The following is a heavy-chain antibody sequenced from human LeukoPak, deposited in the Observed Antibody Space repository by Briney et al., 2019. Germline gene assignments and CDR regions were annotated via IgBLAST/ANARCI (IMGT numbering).Heavy chain of an antibody. Sequence: ASVKVSCKASGYTFTGYYMHWVRQAPGQGLEWMGWINPNSGGTNYAQKFQGRVTMTRDTSINTAYMELSRLRSDDTAVYYCAREGVVVTATFDYWGQGTLVTVSS. CDR3: AREGVVVTATFDY. J-gene: IGHJ4*02. D-gene: IGHD2-21*02. CDR2: INPNSGGT. V-gene: IGHV1-2*02. CDR1: GYTFTGYY.